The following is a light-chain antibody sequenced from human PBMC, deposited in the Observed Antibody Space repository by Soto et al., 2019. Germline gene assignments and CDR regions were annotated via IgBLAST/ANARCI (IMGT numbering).Light chain of an antibody. J-gene: IGKJ1*01. CDR2: KAS. Sequence: DIQMTHSPSILSASVGYRVTITCRASQTISSWLAWYQQKPGKAPKLLIYKASTLQSGVPSRFSGSGYGTVFTLTISRLQPDDSATYYCQQYDVYSTFGQGTKVDIK. V-gene: IGKV1-5*03. CDR1: QTISSW. CDR3: QQYDVYST.